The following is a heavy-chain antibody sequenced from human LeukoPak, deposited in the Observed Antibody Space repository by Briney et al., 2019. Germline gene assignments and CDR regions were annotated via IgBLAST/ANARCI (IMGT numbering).Heavy chain of an antibody. CDR3: ARVLGATTRAGYFDY. V-gene: IGHV1-2*02. CDR1: GYTFTGSY. Sequence: ASVKVSCKASGYTFTGSYMHWVRQAPGQGLEWMGWINPNSGGTNYAQKFQGRVTMTTDTSTSTAYMELRSLRSDDTAVYYCARVLGATTRAGYFDYWGQGTLVTVSS. CDR2: INPNSGGT. J-gene: IGHJ4*02. D-gene: IGHD1-26*01.